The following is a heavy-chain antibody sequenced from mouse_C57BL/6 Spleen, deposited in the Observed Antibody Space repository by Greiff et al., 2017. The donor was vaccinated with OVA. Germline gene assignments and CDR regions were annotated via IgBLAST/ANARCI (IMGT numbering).Heavy chain of an antibody. Sequence: VQMQQSGPELVKPGASVKISCKASGYSFTDYNMNWVKQSNGKSLEWIGVINPNYGTTSYNQKFKGKATLTVDQSSSTAYMQRNSLTSEDSAVYYCASGGGYDEGYAMDYWGQGTSVTVSS. CDR3: ASGGGYDEGYAMDY. CDR2: INPNYGTT. J-gene: IGHJ4*01. CDR1: GYSFTDYN. D-gene: IGHD2-2*01. V-gene: IGHV1-39*01.